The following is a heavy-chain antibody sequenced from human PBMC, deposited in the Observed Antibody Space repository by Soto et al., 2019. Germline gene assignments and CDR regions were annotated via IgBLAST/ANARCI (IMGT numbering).Heavy chain of an antibody. CDR3: ARQFDSDTTGYYYAY. Sequence: QVQLVQSGAEVKKPGSSVKVSCKASGGTFSRNTISWVRQAPGQGLEWMGGIMPIFGSANYAQNFQGRVTITADENTRTVYMELSRLRSEDTAVYYCARQFDSDTTGYYYAYWGQGTLVTVSS. V-gene: IGHV1-69*01. CDR1: GGTFSRNT. J-gene: IGHJ4*02. D-gene: IGHD3-22*01. CDR2: IMPIFGSA.